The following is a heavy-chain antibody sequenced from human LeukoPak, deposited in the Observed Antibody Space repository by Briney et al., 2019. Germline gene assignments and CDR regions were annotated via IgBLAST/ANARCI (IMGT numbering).Heavy chain of an antibody. V-gene: IGHV1-18*01. D-gene: IGHD3-10*01. CDR1: GYTFTSYG. J-gene: IGHJ4*02. Sequence: GASVKASCKASGYTFTSYGISWVRQAPGQGLEWMGWISAYNGNTNYAQKLQGRVTMTTDTSTSTAYMELRSLRSDDTAVYYCARDVYYYGSGSYTLLDYWGQGTLVTVSS. CDR2: ISAYNGNT. CDR3: ARDVYYYGSGSYTLLDY.